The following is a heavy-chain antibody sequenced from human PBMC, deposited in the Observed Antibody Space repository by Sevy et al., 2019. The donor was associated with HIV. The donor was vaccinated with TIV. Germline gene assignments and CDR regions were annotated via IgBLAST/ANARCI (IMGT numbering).Heavy chain of an antibody. J-gene: IGHJ3*02. CDR2: ISYDGSNK. V-gene: IGHV3-30*18. CDR3: AKDPAGGSGDAFDI. Sequence: GGSLRLSCAASGFTFSSYVMHWVRQAPGKGLEWVAVISYDGSNKYYADSVKGRFTISRDNSKNTLYLQMNSLGPEDTAVYYCAKDPAGGSGDAFDIWGQGTMVTVSS. CDR1: GFTFSSYV. D-gene: IGHD6-19*01.